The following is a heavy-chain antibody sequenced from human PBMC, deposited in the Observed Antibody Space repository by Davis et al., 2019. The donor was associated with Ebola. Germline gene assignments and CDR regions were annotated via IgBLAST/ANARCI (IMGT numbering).Heavy chain of an antibody. V-gene: IGHV3-7*03. J-gene: IGHJ5*02. CDR3: ARDGHRYYYDSSGYNTLRWFDP. D-gene: IGHD3-22*01. Sequence: GGSLRLSCAASGFTFSSYWRSWVRQAPGKGLEWVANIKQDGSKKSNVDPVKGRFTISRDNAKNSLYLQMNSLRAEGTAVYYCARDGHRYYYDSSGYNTLRWFDPWGQGTLVTVSS. CDR2: IKQDGSKK. CDR1: GFTFSSYW.